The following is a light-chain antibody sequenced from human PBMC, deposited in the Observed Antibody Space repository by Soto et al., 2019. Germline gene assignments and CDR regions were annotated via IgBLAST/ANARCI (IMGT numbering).Light chain of an antibody. CDR2: LNSDGSL. CDR3: QTWGTGIKV. Sequence: QAVVTQSPSASASLGASVKLTCTLSSGHSSNAIAWHQQQPEKGPRYLMKLNSDGSLSRGDGIPDRFSGSTSGAERYLTISSLQSEDEADYYCQTWGTGIKVFGGGTQLTVL. V-gene: IGLV4-69*01. CDR1: SGHSSNA. J-gene: IGLJ3*02.